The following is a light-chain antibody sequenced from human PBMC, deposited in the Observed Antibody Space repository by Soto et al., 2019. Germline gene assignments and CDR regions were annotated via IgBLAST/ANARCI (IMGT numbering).Light chain of an antibody. Sequence: EIVMTQSPATLSVSPGERATLSCRASQSVSGNLAWYHHKPGQAPRLLIYGASTRATGIPARFSGSGSGTDFTLTISSLQSEDFAVYYCQQYNNWPRTFGQGTKVEIK. J-gene: IGKJ1*01. CDR3: QQYNNWPRT. CDR2: GAS. V-gene: IGKV3-15*01. CDR1: QSVSGN.